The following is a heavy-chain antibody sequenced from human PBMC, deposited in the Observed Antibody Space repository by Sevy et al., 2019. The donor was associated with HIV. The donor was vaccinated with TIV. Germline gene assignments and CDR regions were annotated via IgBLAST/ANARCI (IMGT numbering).Heavy chain of an antibody. CDR1: GFTFSNYE. J-gene: IGHJ3*02. CDR3: AREFGRDAFDI. Sequence: GGSLRLSCVASGFTFSNYEMNWVRQAPGKGLEWVSYITGSGNIIDYADSVKGRFTISRDNAKNSLNLQINSLRTEDTAIYYCAREFGRDAFDIWGQGTMVTVSS. D-gene: IGHD1-26*01. CDR2: ITGSGNII. V-gene: IGHV3-48*03.